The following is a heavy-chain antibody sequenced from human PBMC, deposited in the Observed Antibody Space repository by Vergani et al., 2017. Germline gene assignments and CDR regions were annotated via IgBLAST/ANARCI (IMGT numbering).Heavy chain of an antibody. V-gene: IGHV1-69*01. CDR3: AGSGGYYYDSSGYYYGY. CDR2: IIPIFGTA. D-gene: IGHD3-22*01. CDR1: GGTFSSYA. J-gene: IGHJ4*02. Sequence: QVQLVQSGAEVKKPGSSVKVSCKASGGTFSSYAISWVRQAPGQGLEWMGGIIPIFGTANYAQKFQGRVTITADESTSTAYMELSSLRSEDTAVYYCAGSGGYYYDSSGYYYGYWGQGTLVTVSS.